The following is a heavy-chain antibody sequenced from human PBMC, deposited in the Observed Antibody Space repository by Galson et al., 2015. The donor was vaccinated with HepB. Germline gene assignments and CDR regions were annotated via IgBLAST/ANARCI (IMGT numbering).Heavy chain of an antibody. Sequence: SVKVSCKASGYTFTSYGISWVRQAPGQGLEWMGWINIYNGDTNLEQKFQGRVTLTRDTSINTAYMDLSSLKFDDTAVYYCARRSVSGLYSFHPWGQGSLVSVSS. D-gene: IGHD3-3*01. V-gene: IGHV1-18*01. CDR3: ARRSVSGLYSFHP. J-gene: IGHJ5*02. CDR2: INIYNGDT. CDR1: GYTFTSYG.